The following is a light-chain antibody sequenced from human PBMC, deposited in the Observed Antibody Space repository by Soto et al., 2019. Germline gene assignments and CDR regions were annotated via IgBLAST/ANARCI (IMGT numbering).Light chain of an antibody. CDR2: EVN. V-gene: IGLV2-8*01. J-gene: IGLJ1*01. Sequence: QSALTQPPSASGSPGQSVAISCTGTSSDVGGYNYVSWYQQHPGKAPKLMIYEVNKRPSGVPDRFSGSKSGNTASLTVSGLHAEDEADYYCSSYAGSSNVFGTGTKVT. CDR1: SSDVGGYNY. CDR3: SSYAGSSNV.